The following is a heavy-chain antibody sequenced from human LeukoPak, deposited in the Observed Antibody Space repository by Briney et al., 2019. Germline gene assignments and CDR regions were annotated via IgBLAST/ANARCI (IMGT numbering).Heavy chain of an antibody. V-gene: IGHV1-2*04. J-gene: IGHJ6*02. CDR2: INPNSGGT. D-gene: IGHD5-24*01. Sequence: ASVNVSCKASGYTFTGYYMHWVRQAPGQGLEWMGWINPNSGGTNYAQKFQGWVTMTRDTSISTAYMELSRLRSDDTAVYYCARGDGYNYDYYYGMDVWGQGTTVTVSS. CDR1: GYTFTGYY. CDR3: ARGDGYNYDYYYGMDV.